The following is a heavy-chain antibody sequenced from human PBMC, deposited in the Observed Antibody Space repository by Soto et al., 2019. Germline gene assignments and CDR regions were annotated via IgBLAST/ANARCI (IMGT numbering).Heavy chain of an antibody. Sequence: EVPLVESGGGLVQPGGSLRLSCAASGFTFSSYWMHWVRHAPGKGLEWVSRINSDGRSTTYADSVKGRFTISRDNAKNTVYLQMNSLRAEDTAVYYCASKHSSRAFDYWGQGTLVTVSS. J-gene: IGHJ4*02. CDR2: INSDGRST. D-gene: IGHD6-13*01. CDR1: GFTFSSYW. V-gene: IGHV3-74*01. CDR3: ASKHSSRAFDY.